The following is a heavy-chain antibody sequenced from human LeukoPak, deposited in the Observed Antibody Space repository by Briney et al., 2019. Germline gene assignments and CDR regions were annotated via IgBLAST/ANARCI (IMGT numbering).Heavy chain of an antibody. CDR3: ARDNRGLAAAGTYYYGMDV. Sequence: PSETLSLTCTVSGGSISSGGYYWSWIRQHPGKGLEWIGYIYYSGSTYYNPSLKSRVTISVDTSKNQFSLKLSSVTAADTAVYYCARDNRGLAAAGTYYYGMDVWGQGTTVTVSS. CDR2: IYYSGST. CDR1: GGSISSGGYY. J-gene: IGHJ6*02. D-gene: IGHD6-13*01. V-gene: IGHV4-31*03.